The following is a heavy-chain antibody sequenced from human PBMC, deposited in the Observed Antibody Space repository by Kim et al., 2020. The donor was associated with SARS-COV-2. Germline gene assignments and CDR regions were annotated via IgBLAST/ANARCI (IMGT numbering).Heavy chain of an antibody. CDR3: AKAGYCSSTSCYLGRSDAFDI. CDR2: ISGSGGST. Sequence: GGSLRLSCAASGFTFSSYAMSWVRQAPGKGLEWVSAISGSGGSTYYADSVKGRFTISRDNSKNTLYLQMNSLRAEDTAVYYCAKAGYCSSTSCYLGRSDAFDIWGQGTMVTVSS. J-gene: IGHJ3*02. D-gene: IGHD2-2*01. V-gene: IGHV3-23*01. CDR1: GFTFSSYA.